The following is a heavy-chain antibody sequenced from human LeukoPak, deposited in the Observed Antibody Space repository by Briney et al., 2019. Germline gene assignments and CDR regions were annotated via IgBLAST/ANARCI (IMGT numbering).Heavy chain of an antibody. CDR1: GFTFSSFG. J-gene: IGHJ4*02. D-gene: IGHD3-16*01. CDR2: IWYDASNK. V-gene: IGHV3-30*02. Sequence: GGSLRLSCAASGFTFSSFGMHWVRQAPGKGLEWVAVIWYDASNKYYADSVKGRFTISRDNSKNTLFLQMNSLRAEDTSVYYCAKGGDYFDYWGQGTLVTVSS. CDR3: AKGGDYFDY.